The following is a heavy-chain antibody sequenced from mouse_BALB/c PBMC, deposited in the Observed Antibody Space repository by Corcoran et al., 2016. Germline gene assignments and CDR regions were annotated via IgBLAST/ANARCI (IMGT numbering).Heavy chain of an antibody. CDR2: INTYTGEP. CDR3: ARSPYYGYDAMDY. V-gene: IGHV9-1*02. J-gene: IGHJ4*01. CDR1: GYTFTNYG. D-gene: IGHD1-2*01. Sequence: QIQLVQSGPELKKPGETVKISCKASGYTFTNYGMNWVKQAPGKGLKWMGWINTYTGEPTYADDFKGRFAFSLETSASTAYLQINNLKNEDMATYFCARSPYYGYDAMDYWGQGTSVTVSS.